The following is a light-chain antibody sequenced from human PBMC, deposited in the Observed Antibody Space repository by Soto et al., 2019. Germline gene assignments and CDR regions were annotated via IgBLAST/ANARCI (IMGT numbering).Light chain of an antibody. CDR1: NIGSKS. CDR2: YDS. Sequence: SYELTQPPSVSVAPGKTAKITCGGNNIGSKSVHWYQQKPGQAPVLVIYYDSARPSGIPARFSGSNSGNTATLSIGRVEAGDEADYYCQVWDSSSDHVVFGGGTKLTVL. CDR3: QVWDSSSDHVV. V-gene: IGLV3-21*04. J-gene: IGLJ2*01.